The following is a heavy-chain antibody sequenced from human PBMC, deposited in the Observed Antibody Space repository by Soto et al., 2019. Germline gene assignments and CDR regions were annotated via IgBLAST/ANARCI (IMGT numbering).Heavy chain of an antibody. V-gene: IGHV3-21*01. Sequence: ESGGGRVEPGGSLRLSCAASGFTFSTHAMVWVRQAPGNGLEWASSISSSGSFLYCAHSVEGRFSISRDDARNSVYLQMNSLSVDDTAVYYCAKDGNYNEFCGQGALGSVSS. CDR3: AKDGNYNEF. CDR2: ISSSGSFL. CDR1: GFTFSTHA. J-gene: IGHJ1*01. D-gene: IGHD1-7*01.